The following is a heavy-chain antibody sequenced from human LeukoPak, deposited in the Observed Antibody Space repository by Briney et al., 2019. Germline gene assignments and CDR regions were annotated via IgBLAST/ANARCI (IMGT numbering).Heavy chain of an antibody. CDR2: ISSGGSTT. V-gene: IGHV3-11*01. D-gene: IGHD4-17*01. CDR1: GFTFRDYY. J-gene: IGHJ5*02. Sequence: GGSLRLSCAASGFTFRDYYMSWIRQAPGKGLEWISYISSGGSTTYCADSVKGRFTISRDNVKNSLYLQMNKLRAEDTAVYYCARDQPLDYGVAGEASSDPWGQGTLVTVSS. CDR3: ARDQPLDYGVAGEASSDP.